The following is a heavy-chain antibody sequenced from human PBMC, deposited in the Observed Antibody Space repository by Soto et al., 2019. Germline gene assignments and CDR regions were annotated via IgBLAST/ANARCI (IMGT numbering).Heavy chain of an antibody. CDR2: ISSNGGST. V-gene: IGHV3-64D*08. J-gene: IGHJ4*02. D-gene: IGHD3-3*01. CDR1: GFTFSSYA. Sequence: PCGSLRLSCSASGFTFSSYAMHWVRQAPGKGLEYVSAISSNGGSTYYADSVKGRFTISRDNSKNTLYLQMSSLRAEDTAVYYCVSSVLRFLEWLLNPLDYWGQGTLVTVSS. CDR3: VSSVLRFLEWLLNPLDY.